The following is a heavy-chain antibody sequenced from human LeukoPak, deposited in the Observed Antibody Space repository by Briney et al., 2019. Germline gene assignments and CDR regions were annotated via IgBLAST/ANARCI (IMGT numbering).Heavy chain of an antibody. J-gene: IGHJ4*02. CDR1: GGSISSSSYY. V-gene: IGHV4-39*01. CDR2: IYYSGST. Sequence: TSETLSLICTVSGGSISSSSYYWGWIRQPPGKGLEWIGSIYYSGSTYYNPSLKSRVTISVDTSKNQFSLKLSSVTAADTAVYYCAEGVDYWGQGTLVTVSS. CDR3: AEGVDY.